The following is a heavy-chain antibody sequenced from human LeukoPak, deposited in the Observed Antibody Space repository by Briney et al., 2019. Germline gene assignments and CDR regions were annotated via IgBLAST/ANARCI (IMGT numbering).Heavy chain of an antibody. CDR2: ISSSSSYI. J-gene: IGHJ4*02. CDR3: ASNPTSYYFDY. V-gene: IGHV3-21*01. Sequence: GGSLRLSCVASGLTFTNYGMMWVRQAPGKGLVWVSSISSSSSYIYYADSVKGRFTISRDNAKNSLYLQMNSLRAEDTAVYYCASNPTSYYFDYWGQGTLVTVSS. CDR1: GLTFTNYG.